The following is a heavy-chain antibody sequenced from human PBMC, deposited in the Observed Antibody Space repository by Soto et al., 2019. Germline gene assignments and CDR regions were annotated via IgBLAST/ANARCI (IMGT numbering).Heavy chain of an antibody. D-gene: IGHD6-13*01. CDR3: AREIAAAALDP. Sequence: GGSLRLSCAASGFTFSNYNMYWVRQAPGKGLEWVSLIYYDGSNKYYGDSVKGRFTISRDNSKNTLYLQMNSLRAEDTAVYYCAREIAAAALDPWGQGTLVTVS. J-gene: IGHJ4*02. CDR1: GFTFSNYN. V-gene: IGHV3-33*01. CDR2: IYYDGSNK.